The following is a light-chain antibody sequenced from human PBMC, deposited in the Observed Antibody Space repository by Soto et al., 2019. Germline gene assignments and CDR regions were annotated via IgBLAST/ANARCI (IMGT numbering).Light chain of an antibody. V-gene: IGKV3-15*01. CDR2: DTS. CDR1: QSLYGK. J-gene: IGKJ1*01. Sequence: TLSVSPGERATLSCRASQSLYGKLAWYQQKPGQAPRLLIYDTSTRATGLPARFSGAGSGTEFTLTVTSLQSEDFAVYFCQQYNYWPWTFGQGTKVDIK. CDR3: QQYNYWPWT.